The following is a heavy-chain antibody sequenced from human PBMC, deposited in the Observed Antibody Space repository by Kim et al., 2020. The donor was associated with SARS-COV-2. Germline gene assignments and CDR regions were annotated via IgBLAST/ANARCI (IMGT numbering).Heavy chain of an antibody. J-gene: IGHJ6*02. Sequence: GGSLRLSCAASGFTFSSYAMSWVRQAPGKGLEWVSVIYSGGSSTYYADSVKGRFTITRDNSKNTLYLQMNSLRAEDTAVYYCAKEDDFWSGYYYGMDVCGQGTTVTVSS. D-gene: IGHD3-3*01. CDR3: AKEDDFWSGYYYGMDV. CDR1: GFTFSSYA. CDR2: IYSGGSST. V-gene: IGHV3-23*03.